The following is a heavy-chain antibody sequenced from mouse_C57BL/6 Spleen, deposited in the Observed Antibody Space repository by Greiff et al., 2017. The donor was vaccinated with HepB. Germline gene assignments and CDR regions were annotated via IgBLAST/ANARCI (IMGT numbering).Heavy chain of an antibody. Sequence: QVQLQQSGAELARPGASVKMSCKASGYTFTSYTMHWVKQRPGQGLEWIGYINPSSGYTKYNQKFKDKATLTADKSSSTAYRQLSSLTSEDSAVYYCARFYYDYEDFDYWGQGTTLTVSS. CDR3: ARFYYDYEDFDY. J-gene: IGHJ2*01. CDR2: INPSSGYT. D-gene: IGHD2-4*01. V-gene: IGHV1-4*01. CDR1: GYTFTSYT.